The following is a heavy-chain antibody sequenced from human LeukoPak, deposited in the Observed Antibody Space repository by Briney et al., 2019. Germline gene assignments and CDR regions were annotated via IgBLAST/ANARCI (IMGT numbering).Heavy chain of an antibody. CDR2: IYPGDSDT. CDR3: ARCMTPYYDFWSGYCDWFDP. J-gene: IGHJ5*02. Sequence: GESLKISCKGSGYHFTSYWIGWVRQLPGKGLEWMGIIYPGDSDTRYSPSFQGQVTIPADKSISTAYLQSSSLKASDTAMYYCARCMTPYYDFWSGYCDWFDPWGQGTLVTVSS. CDR1: GYHFTSYW. V-gene: IGHV5-51*01. D-gene: IGHD3-3*01.